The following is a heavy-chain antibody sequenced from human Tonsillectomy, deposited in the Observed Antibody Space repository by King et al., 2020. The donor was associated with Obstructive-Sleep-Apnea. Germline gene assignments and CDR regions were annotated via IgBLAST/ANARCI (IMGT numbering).Heavy chain of an antibody. CDR3: ARDYRFSNYGGYYYYGMDV. CDR1: GFTFSSYS. D-gene: IGHD4-11*01. Sequence: VQLVESGGGLVKPGGSLRLSCAASGFTFSSYSMNWVRQAPGKGLEWVSSISSSSSYIYYADSVKGRFTISRDNAKNSLYLQMNSLRAEDTAVYYCARDYRFSNYGGYYYYGMDVWGQGTTVTVSS. V-gene: IGHV3-21*01. J-gene: IGHJ6*02. CDR2: ISSSSSYI.